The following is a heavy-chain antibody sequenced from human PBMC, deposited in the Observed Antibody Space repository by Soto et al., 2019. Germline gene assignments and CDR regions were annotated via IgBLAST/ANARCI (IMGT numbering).Heavy chain of an antibody. CDR2: ISRNGADT. CDR3: VKQGGGGFYVA. CDR1: GFTFSAYP. D-gene: IGHD3-16*01. J-gene: IGHJ5*02. Sequence: GGSLRLSCSASGFTFSAYPMHWVRQAPGKGLEYVAAISRNGADTYYPDSVKGRFTISRDNSKNTVYLQMSSLTPDDTAIYYCVKQGGGGFYVAWGKGTLVTVSS. V-gene: IGHV3-64D*08.